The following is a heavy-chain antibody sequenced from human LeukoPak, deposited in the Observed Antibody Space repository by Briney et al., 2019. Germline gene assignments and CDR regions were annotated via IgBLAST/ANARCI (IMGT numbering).Heavy chain of an antibody. D-gene: IGHD1-26*01. CDR1: GGSISSGGYY. CDR3: ARDSRLELLSPDTFDY. V-gene: IGHV4-30-2*01. Sequence: SETLSLTCTVSGGSISSGGYYWSWIRQPPGKGLEWIGYIYHSGSTYYNPSLKSRVTISVDRSKNQFSLKLSSVTAADTAVYYCARDSRLELLSPDTFDYWGQGTLVTVSS. J-gene: IGHJ4*02. CDR2: IYHSGST.